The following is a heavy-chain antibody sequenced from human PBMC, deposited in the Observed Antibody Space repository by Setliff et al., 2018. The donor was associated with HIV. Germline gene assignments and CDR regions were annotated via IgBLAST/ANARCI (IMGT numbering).Heavy chain of an antibody. D-gene: IGHD2-15*01. CDR3: ARDVTVRLSVEYYFDY. V-gene: IGHV3-33*01. CDR1: GFTFSSYG. Sequence: HPGGSLRLSCAASGFTFSSYGMHWVRQAPGKGLEWVAVIWYDGSNKYYADSVKGRFTISRDNSKNTLYLQMNSLRAEDTAIYYCARDVTVRLSVEYYFDYWGQGTLVTVSS. CDR2: IWYDGSNK. J-gene: IGHJ4*02.